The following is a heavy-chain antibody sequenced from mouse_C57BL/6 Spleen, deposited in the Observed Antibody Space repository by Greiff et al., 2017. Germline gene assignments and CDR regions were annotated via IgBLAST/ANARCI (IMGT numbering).Heavy chain of an antibody. CDR1: GYTFTSYW. V-gene: IGHV1-64*01. J-gene: IGHJ2*01. Sequence: QVQLQQPGAELVKPGASVKLSCKASGYTFTSYWMHWVKQRPGQGLEWIGMIHPNSGSTNYNEKFKSKATMTVDKSSSTAYMQLSSLTSEDSAVYYCARQETGTEDHFDYWGQGTTLTVSS. CDR2: IHPNSGST. D-gene: IGHD4-1*01. CDR3: ARQETGTEDHFDY.